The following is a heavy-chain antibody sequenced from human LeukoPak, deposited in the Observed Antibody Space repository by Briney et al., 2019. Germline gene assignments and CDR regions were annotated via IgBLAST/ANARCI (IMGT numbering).Heavy chain of an antibody. CDR1: GFTFSSYT. V-gene: IGHV3-21*01. CDR3: ARGEGYYASGSYYIDS. CDR2: ITTSSTYI. Sequence: GGSLRLSCAASGFTFSSYTMNWVRQAPGKGLECVSSITTSSTYIYYADSVRGRFTISRDNAKNSLYLRMSSLRVEDTAVYYCARGEGYYASGSYYIDSWGQGTLVTVSS. J-gene: IGHJ4*02. D-gene: IGHD3-10*01.